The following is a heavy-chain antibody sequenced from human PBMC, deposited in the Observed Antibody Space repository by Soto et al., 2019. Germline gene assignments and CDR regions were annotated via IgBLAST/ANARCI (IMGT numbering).Heavy chain of an antibody. Sequence: PGESLKISCVGSGFSFSRYTVGWVRQVPGKGLEWMGVIHPGDSDTIYSPSFQGQVTISADKSISTAYLQWSSLKASDTAMYYCTLSYGDSYYYYYGMDVWGKGTTVTVSS. CDR3: TLSYGDSYYYYYGMDV. CDR1: GFSFSRYT. D-gene: IGHD4-17*01. J-gene: IGHJ6*04. V-gene: IGHV5-51*01. CDR2: IHPGDSDT.